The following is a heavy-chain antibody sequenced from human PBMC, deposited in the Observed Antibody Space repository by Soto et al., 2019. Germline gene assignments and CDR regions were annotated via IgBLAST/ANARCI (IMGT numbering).Heavy chain of an antibody. Sequence: PSETLSLTCTVSGGSISSGGYYWSWIRQHPGKGLEWIGYIYYSGSTYYNTSLKSRVTISVDTSKNQYSLKLSSVTAADTAVYYCARARWIPPNVQYSSSWYTLIDPWGQGTLVTVSS. CDR1: GGSISSGGYY. CDR3: ARARWIPPNVQYSSSWYTLIDP. CDR2: IYYSGST. D-gene: IGHD6-13*01. J-gene: IGHJ5*02. V-gene: IGHV4-31*03.